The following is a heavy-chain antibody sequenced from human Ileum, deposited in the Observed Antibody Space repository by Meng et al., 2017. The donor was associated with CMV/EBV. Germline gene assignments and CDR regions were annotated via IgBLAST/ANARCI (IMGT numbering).Heavy chain of an antibody. CDR1: GFTFTDHY. Sequence: SLKISCAASGFTFTDHYMDWIRQSPGKGLEWVGRAKNRANHYGTEYAASVKGRFTISRDDSKNSLYLQMNSLKSEDTAVYYCVRDSRNYAFDFWGQGTLVTVSS. D-gene: IGHD2-2*01. CDR3: VRDSRNYAFDF. J-gene: IGHJ4*02. V-gene: IGHV3-72*01. CDR2: AKNRANHYGT.